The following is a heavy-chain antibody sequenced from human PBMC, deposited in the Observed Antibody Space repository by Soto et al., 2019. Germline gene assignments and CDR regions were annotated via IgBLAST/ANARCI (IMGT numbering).Heavy chain of an antibody. J-gene: IGHJ5*02. D-gene: IGHD3-16*01. CDR3: VREGGDNWFDP. CDR2: IYYSGST. V-gene: IGHV4-30-4*01. CDR1: GGSISSGDYY. Sequence: PSETLSLTCTVSGGSISSGDYYWSWIRQPPGKGLEWIGYIYYSGSTFYNPSLKNRVTISLDTSKIQFSLKLSPVTAADTAVYCCVREGGDNWFDPWGQGTLVTVSS.